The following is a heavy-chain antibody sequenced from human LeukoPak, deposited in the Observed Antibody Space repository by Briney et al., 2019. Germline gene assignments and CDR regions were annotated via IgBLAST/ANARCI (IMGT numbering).Heavy chain of an antibody. CDR3: AKYGPQDSGSSHFDY. Sequence: GGSLRLSCAASGFTFSSYTMSWVRQAPGRGLEWVSTITTSDGNTYYADSVKGRFTVSRDNSKNTLFLQMNSLRAEDTAVYYCAKYGPQDSGSSHFDYWGQGALVTVSS. CDR1: GFTFSSYT. J-gene: IGHJ4*02. V-gene: IGHV3-23*01. CDR2: ITTSDGNT. D-gene: IGHD1-26*01.